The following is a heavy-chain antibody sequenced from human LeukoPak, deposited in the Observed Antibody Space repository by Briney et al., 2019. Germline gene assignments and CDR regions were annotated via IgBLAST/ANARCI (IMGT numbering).Heavy chain of an antibody. V-gene: IGHV4-61*02. CDR2: ISTSGSP. J-gene: IGHJ4*02. D-gene: IGHD1-26*01. Sequence: SQTLSLTCTVSGASISSGSYYWIWIRQAAEKGLEWIGRISTSGSPNYNPSLKSRVTIAVDTSKNQFSLKLSSVTAADTAVYYCASGTYTHYYFDYWGQGTLVTVSS. CDR1: GASISSGSYY. CDR3: ASGTYTHYYFDY.